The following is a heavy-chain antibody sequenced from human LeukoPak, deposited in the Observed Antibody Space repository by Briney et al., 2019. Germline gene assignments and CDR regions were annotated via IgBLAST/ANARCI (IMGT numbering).Heavy chain of an antibody. CDR3: AKDDPVLGSFDY. Sequence: GGSLRLSCAASGFTFSSYAMSWVRQAPGKGLEWISAISGSGGSTYHADSVKGRFTISRDNSKNTLYLQMNSLRAEDTAVYYCAKDDPVLGSFDYWGQGTLVTVSS. D-gene: IGHD3-3*02. CDR1: GFTFSSYA. CDR2: ISGSGGST. V-gene: IGHV3-23*01. J-gene: IGHJ4*02.